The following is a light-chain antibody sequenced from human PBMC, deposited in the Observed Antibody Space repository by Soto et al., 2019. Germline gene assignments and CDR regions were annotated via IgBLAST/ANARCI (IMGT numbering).Light chain of an antibody. Sequence: IVMTQSPATLSVSPGDRATLSCRASQGIRHFLAWYQQKPGQAPRLLISGASTRATGIPASFSGSVSGTDFTLTISRLQSEDFAVYCCQQSASWPLTFGQGTKVEIK. J-gene: IGKJ1*01. CDR2: GAS. CDR3: QQSASWPLT. CDR1: QGIRHF. V-gene: IGKV3-15*01.